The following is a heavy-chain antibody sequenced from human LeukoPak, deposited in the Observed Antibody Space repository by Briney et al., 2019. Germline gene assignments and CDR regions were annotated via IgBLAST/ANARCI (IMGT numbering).Heavy chain of an antibody. CDR1: GVSISSGDYY. CDR2: IYYSGST. V-gene: IGHV4-30-4*01. Sequence: SQTLSLTCTVSGVSISSGDYYWSWLRQPPGQGLEWIGYIYYSGSTYYNPSLKSRVTISVDTSKNQFSLKLSSVTAADTAVYYCARDVYYYYGMDVWGKGTSVTVSS. J-gene: IGHJ6*04. CDR3: ARDVYYYYGMDV.